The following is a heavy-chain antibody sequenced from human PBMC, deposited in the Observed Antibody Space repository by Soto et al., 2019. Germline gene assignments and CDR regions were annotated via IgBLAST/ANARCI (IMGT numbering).Heavy chain of an antibody. J-gene: IGHJ2*01. Sequence: QVQLVQSGAEVKKPGSSVKVSCKASGGTFSSYAISWVRQAPGQGLEWMGGIIPIFGTTNYAKKFQGRVTITAAESKSTAYLELSSLRSEDTAMYYCARVVTVVKSFHYWYFDLWGRGTLVTVSS. CDR2: IIPIFGTT. V-gene: IGHV1-69*12. CDR3: ARVVTVVKSFHYWYFDL. CDR1: GGTFSSYA. D-gene: IGHD2-15*01.